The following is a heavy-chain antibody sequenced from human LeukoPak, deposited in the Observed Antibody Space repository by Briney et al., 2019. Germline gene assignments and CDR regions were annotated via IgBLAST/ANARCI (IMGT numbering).Heavy chain of an antibody. Sequence: GGSLRLSCAASGFTFSSYSMNWVRQAPGKGLEWVSSISSSSSYIYYADSVKGRFTISRDNAKSSLYLQMNSLRAEDTAVYYCARGVVTAILWFDYWGQGTLVTVSS. CDR1: GFTFSSYS. CDR3: ARGVVTAILWFDY. J-gene: IGHJ4*02. V-gene: IGHV3-21*01. D-gene: IGHD2-21*02. CDR2: ISSSSSYI.